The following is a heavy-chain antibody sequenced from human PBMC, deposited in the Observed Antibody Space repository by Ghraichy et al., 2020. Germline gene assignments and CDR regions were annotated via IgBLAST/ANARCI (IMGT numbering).Heavy chain of an antibody. V-gene: IGHV3-7*03. Sequence: GGSLRLSCAGSGFTFSNHYMSWVRRAPGKGLEWLANIKQDGSDKFYLDSVKGRFTISRDNAKNSLYLQMNSLRAEDTAVYYCAREAIVVVPTGTDGEDDTLDILGTGTMVTVS. J-gene: IGHJ6*03. CDR1: GFTFSNHY. CDR2: IKQDGSDK. D-gene: IGHD2-2*01. CDR3: AREAIVVVPTGTDGEDDTLDI.